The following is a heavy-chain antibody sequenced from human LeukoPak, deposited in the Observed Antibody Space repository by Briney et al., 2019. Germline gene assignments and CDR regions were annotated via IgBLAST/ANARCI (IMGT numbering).Heavy chain of an antibody. CDR2: VNGDGSAT. V-gene: IGHV3-74*01. D-gene: IGHD3-10*01. CDR3: ARNHYGSVDY. CDR1: GFTFSNYW. Sequence: GGSLRLSCAASGFTFSNYWMHWVRQAPGKGLVWVSRVNGDGSATNYADSVKGRFTISRDNAKNTLYLQMNSLRPEDTAVYYCARNHYGSVDYWGQGTLVTVSS. J-gene: IGHJ4*02.